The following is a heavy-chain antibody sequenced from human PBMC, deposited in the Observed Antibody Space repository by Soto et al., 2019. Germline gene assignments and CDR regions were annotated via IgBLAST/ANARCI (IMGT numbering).Heavy chain of an antibody. CDR3: ASCSGSYYLPLDY. Sequence: SETLSLTCAVHGGSSSGSYWSWIRQPPGMGLEWIGEIHPSGRADYSPSLKSRLSISLDTSRDQFSLKLTSVTAADTAVYYCASCSGSYYLPLDYCGQGTLVTVSS. V-gene: IGHV4-34*01. CDR2: IHPSGRA. J-gene: IGHJ4*02. CDR1: GGSSSGSY. D-gene: IGHD3-10*02.